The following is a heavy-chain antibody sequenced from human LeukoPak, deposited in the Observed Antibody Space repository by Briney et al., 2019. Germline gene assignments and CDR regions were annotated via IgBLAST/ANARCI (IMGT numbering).Heavy chain of an antibody. D-gene: IGHD3-10*01. Sequence: PSGTLSLTCSVSGDSISGYYWSWIRQPPGKGLEWIGSMYSSGNSNYNPSLKSRVTISIDSSKNEFSLRLSSVTAADTAVYYCARDRGYYGSFDPWGQGSLVTVSS. CDR2: MYSSGNS. CDR1: GDSISGYY. CDR3: ARDRGYYGSFDP. J-gene: IGHJ5*02. V-gene: IGHV4-59*01.